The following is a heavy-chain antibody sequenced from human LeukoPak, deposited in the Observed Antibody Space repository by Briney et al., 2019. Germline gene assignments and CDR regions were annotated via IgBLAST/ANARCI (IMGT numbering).Heavy chain of an antibody. J-gene: IGHJ4*02. D-gene: IGHD6-13*01. CDR3: ARGVYIAAAQYGY. Sequence: SSETLSLTCTVSGGSISSYYWSWIRQPPGKGLEWIGYIYYSGTTNYNPSLKSRATISVDTSKNQFSLKLSSVTAADTAVYYCARGVYIAAAQYGYWGQGTLVSVSS. CDR1: GGSISSYY. CDR2: IYYSGTT. V-gene: IGHV4-59*01.